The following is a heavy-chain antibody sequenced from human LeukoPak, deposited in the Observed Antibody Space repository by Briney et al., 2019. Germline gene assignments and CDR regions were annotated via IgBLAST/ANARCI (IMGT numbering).Heavy chain of an antibody. CDR2: IKQDGGEK. CDR1: GFTFSSYW. D-gene: IGHD3-3*01. CDR3: ARVSAEWLLFY. V-gene: IGHV3-7*01. J-gene: IGHJ4*02. Sequence: GGSLRLSCAASGFTFSSYWMTWVRQAPGKGLEWVANIKQDGGEKYYLDSAKGRFTISRDNAKNSLYLQMNSLRAEDTAVYYCARVSAEWLLFYWGQGTLVTVSS.